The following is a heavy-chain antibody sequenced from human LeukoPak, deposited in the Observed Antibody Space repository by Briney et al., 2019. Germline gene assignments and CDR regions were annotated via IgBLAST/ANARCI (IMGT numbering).Heavy chain of an antibody. D-gene: IGHD5-12*01. Sequence: GGSLRLSCAASGFPFSSYSMNWVRQAPGKGLEWVSSISSSSSYIYYADSVKDRFTISRDNAKNSLYLQMNSLRAEDTAVYYCAGSIVATQTFDYWGQGTLVTVSS. CDR1: GFPFSSYS. J-gene: IGHJ4*02. CDR3: AGSIVATQTFDY. V-gene: IGHV3-21*01. CDR2: ISSSSSYI.